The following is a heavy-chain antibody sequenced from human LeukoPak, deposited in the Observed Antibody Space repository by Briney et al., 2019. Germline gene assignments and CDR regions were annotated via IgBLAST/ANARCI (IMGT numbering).Heavy chain of an antibody. CDR1: GNTFTSYD. Sequence: ASVKVSCKASGNTFTSYDINWVRQATGQGLEWMGWMNPNSGNTGYAQKFQGRVTMTRNTSISTAYMELSSLRSEDTAVYYCARSVPARRIRGVSTFWFDPWGQGTLVTVSS. V-gene: IGHV1-8*01. CDR3: ARSVPARRIRGVSTFWFDP. D-gene: IGHD3-10*01. J-gene: IGHJ5*02. CDR2: MNPNSGNT.